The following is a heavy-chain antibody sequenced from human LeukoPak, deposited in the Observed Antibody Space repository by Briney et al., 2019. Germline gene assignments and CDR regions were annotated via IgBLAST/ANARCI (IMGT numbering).Heavy chain of an antibody. CDR3: AKAPVTTCRGAYCYPFDY. V-gene: IGHV3-23*01. J-gene: IGHJ4*02. CDR2: ISDSGNT. Sequence: GGSLRLSCAASGFTLSSYAMSWVRQAPGKGLEWVSAISDSGNTYHADSVKGRFTISRDSSKNTLFLQMNRLRPENAAVYYCAKAPVTTCRGAYCYPFDYWGQGTLVTVSS. CDR1: GFTLSSYA. D-gene: IGHD2-21*01.